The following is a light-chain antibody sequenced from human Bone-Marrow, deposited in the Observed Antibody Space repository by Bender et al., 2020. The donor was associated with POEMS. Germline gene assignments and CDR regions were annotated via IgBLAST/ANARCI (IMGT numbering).Light chain of an antibody. CDR1: DSDIGGYKY. CDR2: EVT. CDR3: SDYAGMGTFIL. V-gene: IGLV2-11*01. J-gene: IGLJ3*02. Sequence: QSALTQPASVSGSPGQSVTISCSGSDSDIGGYKYVSWYQQHPGKAPKLLLYEVTNRPSGVPFRFSGSKSGNTASLTISGLQPEDEADYFCSDYAGMGTFILFGGGTKVTVL.